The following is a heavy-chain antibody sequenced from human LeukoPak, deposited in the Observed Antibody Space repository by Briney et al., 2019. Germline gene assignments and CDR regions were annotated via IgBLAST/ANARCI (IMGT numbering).Heavy chain of an antibody. D-gene: IGHD3-10*01. J-gene: IGHJ4*02. Sequence: AGGSLRLSCAASGFTFDDYGMSWVRHVPGKGLEWVSGINWNGGSTGYTDSVKGRFTISRDNAKNSLYLQMNSLRAEDTALYYCARRRVTFVRGVDITSYYFDYWGQGTLVTVSS. V-gene: IGHV3-20*04. CDR1: GFTFDDYG. CDR3: ARRRVTFVRGVDITSYYFDY. CDR2: INWNGGST.